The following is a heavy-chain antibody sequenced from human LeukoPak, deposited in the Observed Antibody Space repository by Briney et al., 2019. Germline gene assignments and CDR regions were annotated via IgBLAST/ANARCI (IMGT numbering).Heavy chain of an antibody. D-gene: IGHD2-15*01. Sequence: ASVKVSCTASGYTFTGYYMHWVRQAPGQGLEWMGWINPNSGGTNYAQKFQGRVTMTRDTSISTAHMELSRLRSDDTAVYYCARDKSVVVVAATDPKGSDYYYYYGMDVWGQGTTVTVSS. J-gene: IGHJ6*02. CDR1: GYTFTGYY. V-gene: IGHV1-2*02. CDR2: INPNSGGT. CDR3: ARDKSVVVVAATDPKGSDYYYYYGMDV.